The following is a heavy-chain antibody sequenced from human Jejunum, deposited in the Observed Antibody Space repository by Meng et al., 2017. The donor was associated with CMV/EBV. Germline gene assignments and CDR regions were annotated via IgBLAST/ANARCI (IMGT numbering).Heavy chain of an antibody. Sequence: CAASEFAVSNSYVSWVRQAPGKGLEWVSVIYSTGGTYYADSVRGRFAISRDNSKNTVFLQMNSLRADDTAVYYCARASLHAYMDVWGQGTTVTVSS. J-gene: IGHJ6*03. CDR1: EFAVSNSY. CDR3: ARASLHAYMDV. D-gene: IGHD5/OR15-5a*01. V-gene: IGHV3-53*01. CDR2: IYSTGGT.